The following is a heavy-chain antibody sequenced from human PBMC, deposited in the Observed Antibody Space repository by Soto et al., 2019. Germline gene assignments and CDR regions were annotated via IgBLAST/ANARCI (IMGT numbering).Heavy chain of an antibody. CDR2: IYYSGST. CDR3: ARAPRGNYGYPSYFDY. Sequence: SETLSLTCTVSGGSISNTNYYWGWIRQPPGQGLEWIGSIYYSGSTNYNPSLKSRVTISVDTSKNQFSLKLSSVTAADTAVFYCARAPRGNYGYPSYFDYWGQGTLVTVSS. CDR1: GGSISNTNYY. V-gene: IGHV4-39*07. J-gene: IGHJ4*02. D-gene: IGHD3-10*01.